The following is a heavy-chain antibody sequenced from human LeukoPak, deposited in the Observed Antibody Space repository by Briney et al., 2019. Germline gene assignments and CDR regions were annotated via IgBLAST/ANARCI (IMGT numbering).Heavy chain of an antibody. CDR1: GGSISSYY. CDR2: IYTSGST. D-gene: IGHD2-15*01. J-gene: IGHJ4*02. CDR3: AREVVVVVAATIDY. Sequence: SETLSLTCTVSGGSISSYYWSWIRQPAGKGLEWIGRIYTSGSTNYNPSLKSRVTTSVDTSKNQFSLKLSSVTAADTAVYYCAREVVVVVAATIDYWGQGTLVTVSS. V-gene: IGHV4-4*07.